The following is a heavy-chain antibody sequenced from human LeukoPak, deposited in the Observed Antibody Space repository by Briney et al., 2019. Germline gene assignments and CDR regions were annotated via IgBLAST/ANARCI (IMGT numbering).Heavy chain of an antibody. CDR2: ISSSGSTI. CDR3: ARKGATFDY. Sequence: GGSLRPSCAASGFSFSSHEMIWVRQAPGKGLEWVSYISSSGSTIYYADSVKGRFTISRDNAMNSLYLQMNSLRVEDTAVYYCARKGATFDYWGQGTLVTVSS. J-gene: IGHJ4*02. V-gene: IGHV3-48*03. D-gene: IGHD1-26*01. CDR1: GFSFSSHE.